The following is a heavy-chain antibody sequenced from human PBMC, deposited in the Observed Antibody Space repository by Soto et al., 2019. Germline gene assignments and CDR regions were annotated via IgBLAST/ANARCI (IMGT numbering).Heavy chain of an antibody. CDR1: GASISSTSSGDW. J-gene: IGHJ4*02. CDR3: AKMVGATLVDY. CDR2: IHHSGST. V-gene: IGHV4-4*02. Sequence: QVQLQESGPGLVKPSGTLSLTCTVSGASISSTSSGDWWSWVRQPPGKGLEWIGEIHHSGSTNYNRPLKGRVTMSVDKSKNQFSLRLSSVTAADAAVYYCAKMVGATLVDYWGQGTLVTVSS. D-gene: IGHD1-26*01.